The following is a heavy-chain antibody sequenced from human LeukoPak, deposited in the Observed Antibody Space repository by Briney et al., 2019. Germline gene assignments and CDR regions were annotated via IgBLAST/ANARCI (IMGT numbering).Heavy chain of an antibody. Sequence: TSETLSLTCTVSGGAISSGGHYWSWIRQHPGKGLEWIGYINYSGSTYYNPSLKSRFTISVDTSQNQFSLKVTSVTAADTAMYYCARQNPAASGQGLDYWGQGTLVTVSS. CDR1: GGAISSGGHY. D-gene: IGHD6-13*01. CDR2: INYSGST. J-gene: IGHJ4*02. CDR3: ARQNPAASGQGLDY. V-gene: IGHV4-31*03.